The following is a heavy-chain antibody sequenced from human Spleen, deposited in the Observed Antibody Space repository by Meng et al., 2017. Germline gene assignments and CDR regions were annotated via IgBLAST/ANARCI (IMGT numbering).Heavy chain of an antibody. CDR2: IDPKTGDT. CDR3: ARDEDISAAGKLFGDY. V-gene: IGHV1-2*06. D-gene: IGHD6-13*01. J-gene: IGHJ4*01. Sequence: QVQLVKSGVEEKKPGPSWKVSCKPSEYKFPDYYIHWVRRAPGQGLEWMGRIDPKTGDTHYALKFQGRVTMTGDTSISTAYMELSGLRSDDTAMYYCARDEDISAAGKLFGDYWGHGTLVTVSS. CDR1: EYKFPDYY.